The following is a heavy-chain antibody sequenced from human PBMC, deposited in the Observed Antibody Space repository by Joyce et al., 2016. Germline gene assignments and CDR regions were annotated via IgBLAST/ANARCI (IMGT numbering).Heavy chain of an antibody. V-gene: IGHV1-3*05. D-gene: IGHD7-27*01. CDR2: IHVGSGVT. J-gene: IGHJ4*02. CDR3: TRSLPHGDGDKRATDI. Sequence: QVLLVQSGPAQKEPGASMTLSCKTSGYSFTNYALNWVRQAPGQGLEGMGRIHVGSGVTMFSQKFYDRVSITTDTSASTVYMEMRGLTSADTATYYCTRSLPHGDGDKRATDIWGQGTLVTVSS. CDR1: GYSFTNYA.